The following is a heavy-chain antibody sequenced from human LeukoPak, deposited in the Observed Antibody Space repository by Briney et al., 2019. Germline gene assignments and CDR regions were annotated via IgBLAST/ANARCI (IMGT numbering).Heavy chain of an antibody. V-gene: IGHV4-59*01. D-gene: IGHD3-22*01. Sequence: SETLSLTCTVSGDSISLYYWSWIRQPPGKGLEWIGYIYYSGSTNYNPSLKSRVTISVDTSKNQFSLKLSSVTAADTAVYYCARMRDNSSGSYYYYYMDVWGKGTTVTISS. CDR3: ARMRDNSSGSYYYYYMDV. CDR1: GDSISLYY. J-gene: IGHJ6*03. CDR2: IYYSGST.